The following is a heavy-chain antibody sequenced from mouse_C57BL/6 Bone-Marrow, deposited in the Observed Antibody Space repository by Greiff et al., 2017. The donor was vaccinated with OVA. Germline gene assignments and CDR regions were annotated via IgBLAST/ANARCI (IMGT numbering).Heavy chain of an antibody. J-gene: IGHJ3*01. CDR3: ARERGYGKGFAY. V-gene: IGHV5-16*01. CDR2: INYDGSST. CDR1: GFTFSDYY. Sequence: EVKLVESEGGLVQPGSSMKLSCTASGFTFSDYYMAWVRQVPEKGLEWVANINYDGSSTYYLDSLKSRFIISRDNAKNILYLQMSSLKSEDTATYYCARERGYGKGFAYWGQGTLVTVSA. D-gene: IGHD2-1*01.